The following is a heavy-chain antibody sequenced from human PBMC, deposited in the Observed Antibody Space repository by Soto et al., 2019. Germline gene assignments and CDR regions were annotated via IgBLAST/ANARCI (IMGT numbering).Heavy chain of an antibody. J-gene: IGHJ4*02. CDR3: AKDRVESGLGEIDY. Sequence: GGSLRLSCAASGFSFSNNGMHWVRQAPGKRLEWVAIISYDGSNKYYADSVKGRFTISRDNSKNTLYLQMNSLRVEDTAVYYCAKDRVESGLGEIDYWGQGTLVTVSS. D-gene: IGHD3-16*01. CDR1: GFSFSNNG. V-gene: IGHV3-30*18. CDR2: ISYDGSNK.